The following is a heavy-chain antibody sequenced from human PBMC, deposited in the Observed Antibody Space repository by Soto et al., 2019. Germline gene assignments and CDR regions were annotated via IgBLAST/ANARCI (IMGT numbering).Heavy chain of an antibody. CDR3: ARGWLIPAAPRYCSGGSCYLGGWFDP. J-gene: IGHJ5*02. CDR2: INAGNGNT. CDR1: GYTFTSYA. D-gene: IGHD2-15*01. Sequence: GASVKVSCKASGYTFTSYAMHWVRQAPGQRLEWMGWINAGNGNTKYSQKFQGRVTITRDTSASTAYMELSSLRSEDTAVYYCARGWLIPAAPRYCSGGSCYLGGWFDPWGQGTLVTVSS. V-gene: IGHV1-3*01.